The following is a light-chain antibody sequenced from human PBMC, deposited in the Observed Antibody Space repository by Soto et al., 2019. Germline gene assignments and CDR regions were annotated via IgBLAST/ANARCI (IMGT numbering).Light chain of an antibody. CDR3: QQYTGPPTT. J-gene: IGKJ5*01. CDR1: QSISSY. V-gene: IGKV3-11*01. Sequence: LLTQSPATLSVSPGQRVTLSCRASQSISSYLAWYQQRPGQPSRLLIYDASNRATGIPARFSGSGSGTDFTLTITRLEPEDSAVYFCQQYTGPPTTFGQGTRLEIK. CDR2: DAS.